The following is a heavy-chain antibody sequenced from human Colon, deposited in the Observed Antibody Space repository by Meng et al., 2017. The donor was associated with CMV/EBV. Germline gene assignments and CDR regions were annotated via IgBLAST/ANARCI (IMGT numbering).Heavy chain of an antibody. D-gene: IGHD3-16*01. Sequence: GSLRLSCTVSRGSVSSGSFYWSWIRQPPGKGLEFIGYVYYSGSTNYNPFFKGRVTISIDTSKNQFSLKLASVTAADTAIYYCTRGNTALWDNDHWGQGTLVTVSS. CDR2: VYYSGST. V-gene: IGHV4-61*01. CDR3: TRGNTALWDNDH. CDR1: RGSVSSGSFY. J-gene: IGHJ4*02.